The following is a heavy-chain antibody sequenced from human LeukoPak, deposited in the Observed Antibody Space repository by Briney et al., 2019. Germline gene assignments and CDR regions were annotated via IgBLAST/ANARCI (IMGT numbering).Heavy chain of an antibody. CDR3: ARATNWSESGMDV. D-gene: IGHD1-1*01. CDR1: GGSISSSSHY. CDR2: MYYSGGT. J-gene: IGHJ6*02. V-gene: IGHV4-39*01. Sequence: SETLSLTCTVSGGSISSSSHYWGWIRQPPGKGLEWIGSMYYSGGTYYNPSLKSRVTISIETSKNQFSLKLTSVTAADTAVYYCARATNWSESGMDVWGQGTTVTVFS.